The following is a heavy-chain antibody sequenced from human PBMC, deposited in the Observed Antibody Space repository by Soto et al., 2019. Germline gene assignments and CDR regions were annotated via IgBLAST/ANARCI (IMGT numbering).Heavy chain of an antibody. Sequence: EVQLLESGGGLVQPGGSLRLSCAASGFTFSSYAMRWVSQAPVKGLEWVSAISGSGCSTYYADSVQGRFTISRYNSKNTLYRQMNSLRAEDTAVYYWAKDLRSSDFDYWGQGTLVTVSS. CDR3: AKDLRSSDFDY. J-gene: IGHJ4*02. CDR2: ISGSGCST. V-gene: IGHV3-23*01. CDR1: GFTFSSYA. D-gene: IGHD5-12*01.